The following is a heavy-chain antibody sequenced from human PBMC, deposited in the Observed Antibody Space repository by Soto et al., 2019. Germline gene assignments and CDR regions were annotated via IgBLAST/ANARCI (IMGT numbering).Heavy chain of an antibody. CDR1: GGSISSSDYY. Sequence: SETLSLTCTVSGGSISSSDYYWGWIRQPPGKGLEWIGSIYYSGVTYYNPSLKSRVTMSVDTSKNQFSLKLTSVTAADTAMYSCARQRRHCSGGSCYKDFQFWGQGTLVTVSS. CDR3: ARQRRHCSGGSCYKDFQF. J-gene: IGHJ1*01. D-gene: IGHD2-15*01. V-gene: IGHV4-39*01. CDR2: IYYSGVT.